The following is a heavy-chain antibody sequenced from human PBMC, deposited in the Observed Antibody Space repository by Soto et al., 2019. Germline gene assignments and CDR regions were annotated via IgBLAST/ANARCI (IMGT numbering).Heavy chain of an antibody. J-gene: IGHJ4*02. CDR2: IYPGDSDT. Sequence: GESLKISCQGSGYRFSNNWIGWVRQMPGRGLVWVGIIYPGDSDTRYSPSFKGQVTMSADKSNSTAYLHWSSLSASDTAIYYCARLYNNYLFDHWGQGTLVTVSS. D-gene: IGHD4-4*01. V-gene: IGHV5-51*01. CDR1: GYRFSNNW. CDR3: ARLYNNYLFDH.